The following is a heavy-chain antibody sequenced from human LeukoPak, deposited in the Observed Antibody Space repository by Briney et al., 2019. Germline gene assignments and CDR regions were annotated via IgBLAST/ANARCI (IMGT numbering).Heavy chain of an antibody. CDR2: ISWNSGSI. V-gene: IGHV3-9*01. Sequence: GGSLRLSCAASGFTFDDYAMHWVRQAPGKGLEWVSGISWNSGSIGYADSVKGRFTISRDNAKNSLYLQMNSLRAEDTALYYCAKGGGGDGYWGQGTLVTVSS. CDR3: AKGGGGDGY. CDR1: GFTFDDYA. J-gene: IGHJ4*02. D-gene: IGHD3-16*01.